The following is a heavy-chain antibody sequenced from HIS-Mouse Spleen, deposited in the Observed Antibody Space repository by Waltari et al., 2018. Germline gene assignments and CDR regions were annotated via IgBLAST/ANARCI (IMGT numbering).Heavy chain of an antibody. J-gene: IGHJ4*02. V-gene: IGHV3-30*18. CDR3: AKASSGWLDY. Sequence: QVQLVESGGGVVQPGRSLRLSCAASGFTFSSYGMHWVRQAPGKGLEWVAVISYNGSNKYYADSVKGRFTISRDNSKITLYLQMNSLRAEDTAVYYCAKASSGWLDYWGQGTLVTVSS. D-gene: IGHD6-19*01. CDR2: ISYNGSNK. CDR1: GFTFSSYG.